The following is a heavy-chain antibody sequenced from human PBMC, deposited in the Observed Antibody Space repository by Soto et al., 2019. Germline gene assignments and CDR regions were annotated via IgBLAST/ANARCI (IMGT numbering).Heavy chain of an antibody. CDR3: ARGRGYSGDDHYYYFDMDV. CDR1: GGTFNNYP. Sequence: QVQLVQSGAEVKKPGSSVKVSCKASGGTFNNYPITWVRQAPGEGLEWMGGSIPIFGTANYAQKFQGRVTISVGESTSTAYMELSSLRSEDTAVYYCARGRGYSGDDHYYYFDMDVWGQGTTVTVSS. CDR2: SIPIFGTA. J-gene: IGHJ6*02. D-gene: IGHD5-12*01. V-gene: IGHV1-69*01.